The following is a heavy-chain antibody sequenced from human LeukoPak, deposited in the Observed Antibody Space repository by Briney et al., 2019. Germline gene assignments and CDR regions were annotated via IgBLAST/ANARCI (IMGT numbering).Heavy chain of an antibody. CDR1: GFTFTSSA. J-gene: IGHJ3*02. Sequence: ASVKVSCKASGFTFTSSAMQRVRQARGQRLEWIGWIVVGSGNTNYAQKFKERVTITRDMSTSTAYMELSSLRSEDTAVYYCAAASEIVVVTADAFDIWGQGTMVTVSS. CDR3: AAASEIVVVTADAFDI. D-gene: IGHD2-21*02. V-gene: IGHV1-58*02. CDR2: IVVGSGNT.